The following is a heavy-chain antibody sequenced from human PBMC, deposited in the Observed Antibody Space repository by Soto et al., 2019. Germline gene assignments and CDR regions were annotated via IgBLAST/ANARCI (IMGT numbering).Heavy chain of an antibody. J-gene: IGHJ4*02. V-gene: IGHV3-23*01. D-gene: IGHD3-3*01. CDR2: ISGSGGST. CDR1: GFTFSSYA. CDR3: ARKMGGLRFLEWLLDY. Sequence: EVQLLGSGGGLVQPGGSLRLSCAASGFTFSSYAMSWVRQAPGKGLEWVSAISGSGGSTYYADSVKGRFTISRDNSKNTLYLQMNSLRAEDTAVYYCARKMGGLRFLEWLLDYWGQGTLVTVSS.